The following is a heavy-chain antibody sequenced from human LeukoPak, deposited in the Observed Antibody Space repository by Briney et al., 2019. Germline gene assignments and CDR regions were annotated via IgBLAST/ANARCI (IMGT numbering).Heavy chain of an antibody. CDR3: ARGGTMVRGVITRNWFDP. CDR2: IYYSGST. V-gene: IGHV4-59*01. CDR1: GGSISSYY. J-gene: IGHJ5*02. D-gene: IGHD3-10*01. Sequence: SETLSLTCTVSGGSISSYYWSWIRQPPGKGLEWIGYIYYSGSTNYNPSLKSRVTISVDTSKNQFSLKLSSVTAADTAVYYCARGGTMVRGVITRNWFDPWGQGTLVTVSS.